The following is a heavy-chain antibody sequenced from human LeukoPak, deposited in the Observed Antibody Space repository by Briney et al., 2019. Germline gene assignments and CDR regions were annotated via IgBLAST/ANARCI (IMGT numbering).Heavy chain of an antibody. D-gene: IGHD6-19*01. CDR2: ISGSGGST. V-gene: IGHV3-23*01. J-gene: IGHJ4*02. CDR3: AKVRGHYSSGWYDDY. CDR1: GFTFSSYA. Sequence: PGGSLRLSGAASGFTFSSYAMSWDRQAPGKGLEWVSAISGSGGSTYYADSVKGRFTISRDNSKNTLYLQMNSLRAEDTAVYYCAKVRGHYSSGWYDDYWGQGTLVTVSS.